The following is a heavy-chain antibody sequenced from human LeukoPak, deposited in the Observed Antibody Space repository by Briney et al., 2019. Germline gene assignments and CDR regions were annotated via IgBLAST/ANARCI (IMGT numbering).Heavy chain of an antibody. CDR3: ARVYCSGGSCSRLDY. CDR1: GGSISSYY. V-gene: IGHV4-59*01. J-gene: IGHJ4*02. Sequence: SETLSLTCTVSGGSISSYYWSWIRQPPGKGLEWIVYISESGRTKSNPSLKSRVTISVDTSKNQFSLKLSSVTAADTAVYYCARVYCSGGSCSRLDYWGQGTLVTVSS. D-gene: IGHD2-15*01. CDR2: ISESGRT.